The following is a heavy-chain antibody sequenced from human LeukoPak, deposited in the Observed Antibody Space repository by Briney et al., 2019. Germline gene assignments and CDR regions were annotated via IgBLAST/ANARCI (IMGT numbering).Heavy chain of an antibody. CDR1: GFTFSSYA. CDR3: ARVGEDYRNYIYVFYI. V-gene: IGHV3-30-3*01. D-gene: IGHD4-11*01. J-gene: IGHJ3*02. Sequence: PGGSLRLSCAASGFTFSSYAMHWVRQAPGKGLEWVAVISYDGSNKYYADSVKGRFTISRDNSKNTLYLQMNSLRAEDTAVYYFARVGEDYRNYIYVFYIWGKGKRVTVSS. CDR2: ISYDGSNK.